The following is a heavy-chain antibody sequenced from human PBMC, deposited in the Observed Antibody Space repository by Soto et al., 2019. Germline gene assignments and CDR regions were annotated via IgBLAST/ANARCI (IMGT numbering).Heavy chain of an antibody. CDR2: IYHSGST. CDR1: GGSISSGGYS. Sequence: SEPLALTCAVSGGSISSGGYSWRWIRQPPGKGLEWIGYIYHSGSTYYNPSLKSRVTISVDRSKNQFSLKLSSVTAADTAVYYCASSHAGAHITAAVHWGQVTLVTVS. V-gene: IGHV4-30-2*01. CDR3: ASSHAGAHITAAVH. D-gene: IGHD6-13*01. J-gene: IGHJ4*02.